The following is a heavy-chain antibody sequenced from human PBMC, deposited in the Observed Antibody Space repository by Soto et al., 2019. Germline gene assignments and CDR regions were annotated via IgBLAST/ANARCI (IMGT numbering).Heavy chain of an antibody. CDR2: ISGSGGST. V-gene: IGHV3-23*01. CDR3: AVRKTGSFFDY. Sequence: GGSLRLSCAASGFTFSTYAMSWVRQAPGKGLEWVSAISGSGGSTYYTDSVKGRFTISRDNSKNTLYLQMNSLRAEDTAVYYCAVRKTGSFFDYWGQGTLVTVSS. D-gene: IGHD1-26*01. CDR1: GFTFSTYA. J-gene: IGHJ4*02.